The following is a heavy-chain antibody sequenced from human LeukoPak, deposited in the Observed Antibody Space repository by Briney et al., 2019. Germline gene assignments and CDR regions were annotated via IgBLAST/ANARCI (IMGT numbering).Heavy chain of an antibody. CDR2: INHSGST. CDR3: ARLRMVRGEYNWFDP. CDR1: GGSFSGYY. V-gene: IGHV4-34*01. Sequence: PSETLSLTCAVYGGSFSGYYWSWIRQPPGKGLEWIGEINHSGSTNYNPSLKSRVTISVDTSKNQFSLKLSSVTAADTAVYYCARLRMVRGEYNWFDPWGQGTLVTVSS. J-gene: IGHJ5*02. D-gene: IGHD3-10*01.